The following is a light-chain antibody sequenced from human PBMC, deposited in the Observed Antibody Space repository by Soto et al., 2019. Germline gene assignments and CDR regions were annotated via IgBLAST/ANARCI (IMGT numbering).Light chain of an antibody. CDR2: EVS. J-gene: IGLJ3*02. CDR1: SSDVGGYNY. Sequence: QSALTQAASVSGSPGQSITISCTGTSSDVGGYNYVSWYQQHPGKVPKLMIYEVSNRPSGVSNRFSGSKSGHTASLTISGLQAEDEADYYFSSYTSSSTWVFGGGTKLTVL. CDR3: SSYTSSSTWV. V-gene: IGLV2-14*01.